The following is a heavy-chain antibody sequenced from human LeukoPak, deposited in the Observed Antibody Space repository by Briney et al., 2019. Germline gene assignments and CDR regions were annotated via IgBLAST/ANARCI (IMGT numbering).Heavy chain of an antibody. V-gene: IGHV1-58*01. CDR2: IVVGSGNT. CDR1: GFTFATSA. Sequence: SVKVSCKASGFTFATSAVQWVRQARGQRLEWIGWIVVGSGNTNYAQKFQERVTITRDMSTSTAYMELSNLRSEDTAVYYCAAPQSGSYIYWYFDLWGRGTLVTVSS. J-gene: IGHJ2*01. CDR3: AAPQSGSYIYWYFDL. D-gene: IGHD3-10*01.